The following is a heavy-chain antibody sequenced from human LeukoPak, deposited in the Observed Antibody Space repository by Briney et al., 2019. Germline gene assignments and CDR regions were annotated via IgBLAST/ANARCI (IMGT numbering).Heavy chain of an antibody. CDR1: GFTFSSYA. J-gene: IGHJ4*02. CDR2: ISSNGGST. CDR3: ASEGGGTDFDY. V-gene: IGHV3-64*01. D-gene: IGHD4-23*01. Sequence: GSLRLSCAASGFTFSSYAMHWVRQAPGKGLEYVSAISSNGGSTYYANSVKGRFTISRDNSKNTLYLQMGSLRAEDMAVYYCASEGGGTDFDYWGQGTLVTVSS.